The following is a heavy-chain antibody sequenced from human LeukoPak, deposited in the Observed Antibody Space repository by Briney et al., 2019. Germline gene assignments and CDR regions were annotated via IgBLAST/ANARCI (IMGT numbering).Heavy chain of an antibody. D-gene: IGHD3-10*01. CDR2: ISYDGSNK. Sequence: GGSLRLSCAASGFTFSNYGMHWVRQAPGKGLEWVAVISYDGSNKYYADSVKGRFTISRDNSKNTLYLQMNSLRAEDTAVYYCAKDNGGFDYWGQGTLVTVSS. J-gene: IGHJ4*02. CDR3: AKDNGGFDY. V-gene: IGHV3-30*18. CDR1: GFTFSNYG.